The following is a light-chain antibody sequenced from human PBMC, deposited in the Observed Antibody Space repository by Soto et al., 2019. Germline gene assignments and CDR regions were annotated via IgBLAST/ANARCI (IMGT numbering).Light chain of an antibody. CDR3: QRYNNWPLT. V-gene: IGKV1-5*03. J-gene: IGKJ4*01. CDR2: KAS. Sequence: DILMTQSPSTLSASVGDTLAIPCRASQTISGWVAWYQQKPGRDPKLLIYKASSLESGVPSRFSGSGSGTEFTLTSNSLQSEDFAIYYCQRYNNWPLTFGGGTKVEIK. CDR1: QTISGW.